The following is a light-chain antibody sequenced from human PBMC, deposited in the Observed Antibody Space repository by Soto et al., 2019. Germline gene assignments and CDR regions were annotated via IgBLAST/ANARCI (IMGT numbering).Light chain of an antibody. Sequence: EVVMTQSPATLSLSPGESATLSCRASQSVSSYLAWYQQKPGQAPRLLIYDASNRATGIPARFSGSGSGTDFTLTISRLEPEDFAVYFCQRYGSSPLITFGQGTRLEIK. CDR3: QRYGSSPLIT. J-gene: IGKJ5*01. CDR2: DAS. V-gene: IGKV3-20*01. CDR1: QSVSSY.